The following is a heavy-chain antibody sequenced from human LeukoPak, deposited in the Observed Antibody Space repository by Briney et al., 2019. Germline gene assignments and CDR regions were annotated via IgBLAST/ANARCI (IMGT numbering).Heavy chain of an antibody. D-gene: IGHD3-9*01. CDR3: AKDRDYDILTGYYTHQPNWDY. CDR2: ISRSSSTI. V-gene: IGHV3-48*01. J-gene: IGHJ4*02. Sequence: PGGSLRLSCAASGFTFSSYSMNWVRQAPGKGLEWVSYISRSSSTIYYADSVKGRFTISRDNAKNSLYLQMNSLRAEDTAVYYCAKDRDYDILTGYYTHQPNWDYWGQGTLVTVSS. CDR1: GFTFSSYS.